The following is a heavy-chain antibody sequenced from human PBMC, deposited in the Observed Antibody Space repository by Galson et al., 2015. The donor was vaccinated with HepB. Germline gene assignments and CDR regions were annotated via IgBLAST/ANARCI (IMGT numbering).Heavy chain of an antibody. CDR1: GYSFTDYN. Sequence: SVKVSCKASGYSFTDYNLHWVRQAPGQGLEWMGRINPSSGDTNNPQKFQGRVTMTWDTSTSTAYMELSRLRSDDTAVYYCSRTGISGADDFDIWGQGTMVTVSS. D-gene: IGHD2-15*01. V-gene: IGHV1-2*06. CDR3: SRTGISGADDFDI. CDR2: INPSSGDT. J-gene: IGHJ3*02.